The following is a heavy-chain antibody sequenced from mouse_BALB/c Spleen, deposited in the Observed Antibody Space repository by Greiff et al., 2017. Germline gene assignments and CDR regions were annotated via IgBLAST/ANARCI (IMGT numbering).Heavy chain of an antibody. CDR2: IWGDGST. CDR1: GFSLTGYG. CDR3: ASDGYYDAMDY. J-gene: IGHJ4*01. Sequence: VQLQQSGPGLVAPSQSLSITCTVSGFSLTGYGVNWVRQPPGKGLEWLGMIWGDGSTDYNSALKSRLSISKDNSKSQVFLKMNSLQTDDTARYYGASDGYYDAMDYWGQGTSVTVSS. V-gene: IGHV2-6-7*01. D-gene: IGHD2-2*01.